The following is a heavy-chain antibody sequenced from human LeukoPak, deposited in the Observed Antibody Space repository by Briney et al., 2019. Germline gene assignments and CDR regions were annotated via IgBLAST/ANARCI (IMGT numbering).Heavy chain of an antibody. CDR1: GYSISSGYY. V-gene: IGHV4-38-2*02. D-gene: IGHD5-18*01. CDR2: IYHSGST. CDR3: ARDFHVDTAMVIVP. J-gene: IGHJ5*02. Sequence: SETLSLTCAVSGYSISSGYYWGWIRQPPGKGLEWIGSIYHSGSTYYNPSLKSRVTISVDTSKNQFSLKLSSVTAADTAVYYCARDFHVDTAMVIVPWGQGTLVTVSS.